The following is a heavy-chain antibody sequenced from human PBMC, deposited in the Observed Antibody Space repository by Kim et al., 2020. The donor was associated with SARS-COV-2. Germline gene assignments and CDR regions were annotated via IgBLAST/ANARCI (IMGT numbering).Heavy chain of an antibody. Sequence: GGSLRLSCAASGFTFSDYYMSWIRQAPGKGLEWVSYISSSSSYTNYADSVKGRFTISRDNAKNSLYQQMNSQRAEDTAVYYCARGRRGYSYGTFDYWGQGTLVTVSS. CDR1: GFTFSDYY. J-gene: IGHJ4*02. D-gene: IGHD5-18*01. V-gene: IGHV3-11*05. CDR3: ARGRRGYSYGTFDY. CDR2: ISSSSSYT.